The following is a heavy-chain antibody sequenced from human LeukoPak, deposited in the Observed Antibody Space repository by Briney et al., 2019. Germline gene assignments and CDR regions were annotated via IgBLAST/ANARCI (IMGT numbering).Heavy chain of an antibody. J-gene: IGHJ4*02. CDR2: ISSSGSTI. CDR1: GFTFSNYY. D-gene: IGHD4-11*01. Sequence: GGSLRLSCAASGFTFSNYYMSWIRQAPGKGLEWISYISSSGSTIYYADSVKGRFTISRDNAKNSLYLRMNSLRAEDTAVYYCAGGIDYGTYAAYLDYWGQGTLVTVSS. CDR3: AGGIDYGTYAAYLDY. V-gene: IGHV3-11*01.